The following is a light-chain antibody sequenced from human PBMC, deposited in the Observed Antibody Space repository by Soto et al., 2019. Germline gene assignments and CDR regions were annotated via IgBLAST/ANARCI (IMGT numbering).Light chain of an antibody. CDR3: QQSYSTLLFS. Sequence: DIQMTQSPSSLSASVGDRVTITCRASQSISSYLNWYQQKPGKAPKLLIYAASSLQSGVPSRFSGSGSGTDFTLTIGSLQPEDFATYYCQQSYSTLLFSFGPGTKVDI. J-gene: IGKJ3*01. CDR1: QSISSY. CDR2: AAS. V-gene: IGKV1-39*01.